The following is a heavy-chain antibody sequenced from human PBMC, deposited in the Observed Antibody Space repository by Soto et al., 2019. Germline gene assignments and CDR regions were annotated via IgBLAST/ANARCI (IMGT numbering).Heavy chain of an antibody. J-gene: IGHJ3*02. CDR1: GFTFSSYA. Sequence: EVQLLESGGGLVQPGGSLRLSCSASGFTFSSYAMGWVRQAPGKGLEWVSTISGSGGGTYYADSVKGRFTISRDNSKNSLYLQLNSLRAEDTAIYYCARVRIGAGWDAFDIWGQGTMVTVSS. V-gene: IGHV3-23*01. CDR2: ISGSGGGT. CDR3: ARVRIGAGWDAFDI. D-gene: IGHD6-19*01.